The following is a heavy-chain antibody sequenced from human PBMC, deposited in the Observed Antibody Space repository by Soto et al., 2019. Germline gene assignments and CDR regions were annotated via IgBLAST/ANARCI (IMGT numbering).Heavy chain of an antibody. J-gene: IGHJ4*02. CDR2: IYPGDSDT. CDR1: GYSFTSSW. Sequence: PGESLKISCKGSGYSFTSSWIAWVRQMPGKGLEWMGIIYPGDSDTRYSPSFQGQVTISADKSISTAYLQWSSLKASDTAMYYCARNRAGGFLEWLFFDYWGQGTLVTVSS. CDR3: ARNRAGGFLEWLFFDY. D-gene: IGHD3-3*01. V-gene: IGHV5-51*01.